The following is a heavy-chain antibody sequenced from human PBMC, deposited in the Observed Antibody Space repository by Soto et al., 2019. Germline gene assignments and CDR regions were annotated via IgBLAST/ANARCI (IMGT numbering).Heavy chain of an antibody. CDR3: AKQNHSGPFLGSYFDY. CDR1: GFTFSSYG. Sequence: GSLRLSCAASGFTFSSYGMHWVRQAPGKGLEWVAVISYDGSNKYYADSVKGRFTISRDNSKNTLYLQMNSLRAEDTAVYYCAKQNHSGPFLGSYFDYWGQGTLVTVSS. D-gene: IGHD6-19*01. J-gene: IGHJ4*02. CDR2: ISYDGSNK. V-gene: IGHV3-30*18.